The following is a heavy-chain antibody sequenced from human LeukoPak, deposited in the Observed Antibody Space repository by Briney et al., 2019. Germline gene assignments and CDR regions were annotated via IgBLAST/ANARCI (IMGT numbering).Heavy chain of an antibody. D-gene: IGHD2-21*02. V-gene: IGHV5-51*01. Sequence: LEWXGIIYPGDSNTRYSPSFQGQVTISADKSISTAYLQWSSLKASDTAMYYCARLPSGDDGGYHDYWGQGTLVTVSS. CDR3: ARLPSGDDGGYHDY. CDR2: IYPGDSNT. J-gene: IGHJ4*02.